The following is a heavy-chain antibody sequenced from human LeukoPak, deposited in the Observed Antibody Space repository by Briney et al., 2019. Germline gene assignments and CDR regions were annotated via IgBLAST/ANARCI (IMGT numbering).Heavy chain of an antibody. J-gene: IGHJ6*02. CDR1: GYTLTELS. CDR3: ATYLLGTVFGLDV. V-gene: IGHV1-24*01. Sequence: GASVKVSCKVSGYTLTELSMHWVGQAPGKGLDGRGVFDPEDGETIYAQKFQGRVTMTEDTSTDTAYMELSSLRSEDTAVYYCATYLLGTVFGLDVWGQGTTVTVSS. D-gene: IGHD3-3*01. CDR2: FDPEDGET.